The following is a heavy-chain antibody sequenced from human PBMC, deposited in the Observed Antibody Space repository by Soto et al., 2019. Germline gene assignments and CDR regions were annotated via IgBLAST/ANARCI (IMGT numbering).Heavy chain of an antibody. D-gene: IGHD3-10*01. CDR3: ARDGGFGELKY. CDR2: IIPVFGTT. Sequence: QVQLVQSGAELKKPGSSVKVSFKASGDTFSGYPINWVRQAPGEGLEWMGRIIPVFGTTNDAQRFEGRVTFTADESTNTAYMELRGLLSEDTAVYYCARDGGFGELKYWGPGTLVTVPS. J-gene: IGHJ4*02. V-gene: IGHV1-69*18. CDR1: GDTFSGYP.